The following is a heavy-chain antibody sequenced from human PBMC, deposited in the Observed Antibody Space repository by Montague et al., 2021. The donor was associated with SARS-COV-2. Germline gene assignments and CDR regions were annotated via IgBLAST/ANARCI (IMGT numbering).Heavy chain of an antibody. CDR3: ARGGYGGWTGYYFDY. CDR1: GGSISSGTYY. Sequence: SETLSLTCTVSGGSISSGTYYWGWVRQPPGKGLEWIGEIHHSGSTNYNPSLKSRVTMSVDRSKNHFSLRLSSVTAADTAMYYCARGGYGGWTGYYFDYWGQGTLVTVSS. J-gene: IGHJ4*02. CDR2: IHHSGST. D-gene: IGHD4/OR15-4a*01. V-gene: IGHV4-39*07.